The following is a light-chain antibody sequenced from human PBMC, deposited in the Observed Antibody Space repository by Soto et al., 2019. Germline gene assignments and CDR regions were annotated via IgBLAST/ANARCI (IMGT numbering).Light chain of an antibody. Sequence: EIVLTQYPATLSLSPGERAALSCRASQNVSNYLAWYQQKPGQAPRLLLYHASDRAIGIPDRFSGSGSGTDFTLTITRLEPEDFALFYCQQYGTFPFSFGQGTKLEIK. CDR2: HAS. CDR1: QNVSNY. J-gene: IGKJ2*01. CDR3: QQYGTFPFS. V-gene: IGKV3-11*01.